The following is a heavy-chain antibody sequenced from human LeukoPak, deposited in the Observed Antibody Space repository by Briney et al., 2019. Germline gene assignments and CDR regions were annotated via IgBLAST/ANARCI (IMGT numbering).Heavy chain of an antibody. CDR3: ARERSSGWVNWFDP. D-gene: IGHD6-19*01. J-gene: IGHJ5*02. Sequence: SETLSLTCTVSGGSISSYYWSWIRQPPGKGLEWIGYIYYSGSTNYNPSLKGRVTISVDTSKNQFSLKLSSVTAADTAVYYCARERSSGWVNWFDPWGQGTLVTVSS. CDR1: GGSISSYY. V-gene: IGHV4-59*01. CDR2: IYYSGST.